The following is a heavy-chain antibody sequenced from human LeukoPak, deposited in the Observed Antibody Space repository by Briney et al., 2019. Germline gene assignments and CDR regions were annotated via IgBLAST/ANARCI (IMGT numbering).Heavy chain of an antibody. CDR1: GGSISSSSYY. CDR3: AREGRYQYYFDY. D-gene: IGHD3-9*01. CDR2: IYYSGST. Sequence: SETLSLTCTVSGGSISSSSYYWGWIRQPPGKGLEWIGSIYYSGSTYYNPSLKSRVTISVDTSKNQFSLKLSSVTAADTAVYYCAREGRYQYYFDYWGQGTLVTVSS. J-gene: IGHJ4*02. V-gene: IGHV4-39*07.